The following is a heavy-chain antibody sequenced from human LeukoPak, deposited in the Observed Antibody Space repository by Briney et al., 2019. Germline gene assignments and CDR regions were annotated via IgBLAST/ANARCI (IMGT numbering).Heavy chain of an antibody. Sequence: ASVKVSCKASGGTFSSYAISWVRQAPGQGLEWMGRIIPILGIANYAQKFQGRVTTTADKSTSTAYMELSSLRSEDTAVYYCARDARYYYDSSGPALRGYFQHWGQGTLVTVSS. CDR3: ARDARYYYDSSGPALRGYFQH. CDR1: GGTFSSYA. CDR2: IIPILGIA. D-gene: IGHD3-22*01. V-gene: IGHV1-69*04. J-gene: IGHJ1*01.